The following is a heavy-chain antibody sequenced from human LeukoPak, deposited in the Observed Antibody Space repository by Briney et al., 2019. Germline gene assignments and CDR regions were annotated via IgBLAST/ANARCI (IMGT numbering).Heavy chain of an antibody. Sequence: SETLSLTCTVSGGSISSSSYYWGWIRQPPGKGLEWIGSIYYSGNTYYNPSLKSRVTISVDTSKNQFSLKLSSVTAADTAVYYCARADVMVRGVKKHAFDIWGQGTMVTVSS. CDR2: IYYSGNT. CDR3: ARADVMVRGVKKHAFDI. V-gene: IGHV4-39*07. CDR1: GGSISSSSYY. D-gene: IGHD3-10*01. J-gene: IGHJ3*02.